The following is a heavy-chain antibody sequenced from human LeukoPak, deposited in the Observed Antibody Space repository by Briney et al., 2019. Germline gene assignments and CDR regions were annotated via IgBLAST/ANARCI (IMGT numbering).Heavy chain of an antibody. V-gene: IGHV4-34*01. CDR2: INHSGST. J-gene: IGHJ4*02. CDR3: ARSRGYSYGYGY. D-gene: IGHD5-18*01. Sequence: SETLSLTCAVYGVSFSGYYWSWIRQPPGKGLEWIGEINHSGSTNYNPSLKSRVTISVDRSKNQFSLKLSSVTAADTAVYYCARSRGYSYGYGYWGQGTLVTVSS. CDR1: GVSFSGYY.